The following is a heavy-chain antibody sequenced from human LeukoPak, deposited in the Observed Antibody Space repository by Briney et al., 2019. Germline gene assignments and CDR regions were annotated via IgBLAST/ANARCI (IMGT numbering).Heavy chain of an antibody. J-gene: IGHJ5*02. D-gene: IGHD6-13*01. V-gene: IGHV4-31*03. Sequence: SQTLSLTCTVSGGSISSGGYYWSWIRQHPGKGLEWIGYIYYSGSTYYNPSLKSRVTISVDTSKNQFSLKLSSVTAADTAVYYCARSEESSSCYPVGFDPWGQGTLVTVSS. CDR3: ARSEESSSCYPVGFDP. CDR1: GGSISSGGYY. CDR2: IYYSGST.